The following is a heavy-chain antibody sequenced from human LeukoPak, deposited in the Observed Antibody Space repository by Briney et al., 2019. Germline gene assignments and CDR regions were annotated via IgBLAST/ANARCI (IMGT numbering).Heavy chain of an antibody. CDR3: ARDGGDGYNAYYFDY. V-gene: IGHV1-2*02. CDR1: GYTFTDCY. J-gene: IGHJ4*02. Sequence: ASVTVSFKTSGYTFTDCYMHWVRQAPGQGLEWMGWINPDSGGTSYAQKFQGRVTMTRDTPISTAYMELSRLRFDDTAVYYCARDGGDGYNAYYFDYWGQGSLVTVSS. CDR2: INPDSGGT. D-gene: IGHD5-24*01.